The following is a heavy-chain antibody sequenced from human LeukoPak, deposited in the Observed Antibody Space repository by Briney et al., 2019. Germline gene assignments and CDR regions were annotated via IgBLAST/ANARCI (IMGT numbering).Heavy chain of an antibody. V-gene: IGHV1-69*13. D-gene: IGHD3-3*01. CDR2: IIPIFGTA. J-gene: IGHJ4*02. Sequence: SVKVSCKASGGPFSSFAISWVRQAPGQGLEWMGGIIPIFGTANYAQKFQGRVTITADESTSTAYMELSSLRSDDTAVYYCARAPDFWSGYRYYFDYWGQGTLVTVSS. CDR3: ARAPDFWSGYRYYFDY. CDR1: GGPFSSFA.